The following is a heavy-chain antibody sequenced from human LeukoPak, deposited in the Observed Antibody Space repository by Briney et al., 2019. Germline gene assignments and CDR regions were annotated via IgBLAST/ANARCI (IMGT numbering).Heavy chain of an antibody. V-gene: IGHV4-4*02. CDR3: ARGGYSSTNDY. CDR2: IYHSGST. CDR1: GGSISSSNW. J-gene: IGHJ4*02. D-gene: IGHD6-13*01. Sequence: RASETLSITCAASGGSISSSNWWSWVRQPPGKGLAWIGEIYHSGSTNYNPSLKSRFTISVDKSKNQFSLKLSSVTAADTAVYYCARGGYSSTNDYWGQGTLVTVSS.